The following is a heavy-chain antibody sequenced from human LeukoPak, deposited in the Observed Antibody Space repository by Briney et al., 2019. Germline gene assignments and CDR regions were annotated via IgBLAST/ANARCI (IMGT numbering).Heavy chain of an antibody. D-gene: IGHD2-21*02. Sequence: PGGSLRLSCAASGFTFSSYGMHWVRQAPGKGLEWVAFIRYDGSNKYCTDSVKGRSTISRDNSKNTLYLQMNSLRVEDTAVYYCAKSSCAGDCYFDYWGQGTLVTVSS. CDR3: AKSSCAGDCYFDY. J-gene: IGHJ4*02. CDR1: GFTFSSYG. V-gene: IGHV3-30*02. CDR2: IRYDGSNK.